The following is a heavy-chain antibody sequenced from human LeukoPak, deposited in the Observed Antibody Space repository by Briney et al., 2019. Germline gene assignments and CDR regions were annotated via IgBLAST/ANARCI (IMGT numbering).Heavy chain of an antibody. Sequence: PGGSLRLSCADSGFTFSRYAMSWVRQAPGKGLEWVSSISGRVGRTYYADSLRGAFTLARDNSRNTLALQMNSLGDEDTAVYYCAGSPTVDAAFDIWGEGTMVTVSS. D-gene: IGHD4-23*01. J-gene: IGHJ3*02. CDR3: AGSPTVDAAFDI. V-gene: IGHV3-23*01. CDR1: GFTFSRYA. CDR2: ISGRVGRT.